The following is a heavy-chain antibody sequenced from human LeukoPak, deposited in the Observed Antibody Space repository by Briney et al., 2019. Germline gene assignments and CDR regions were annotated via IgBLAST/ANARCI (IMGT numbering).Heavy chain of an antibody. V-gene: IGHV4-31*03. Sequence: SQTLSLTCTVSGGSISSGGYYWSWIRQHPGKGLEWIGYIYYSGSTYYNPSLKSRVTISVDTSKNQFSLKLSSVTAADTAVYYCARDRITMVNEDPGEFDYWGQGTLVTASS. J-gene: IGHJ4*02. CDR3: ARDRITMVNEDPGEFDY. CDR1: GGSISSGGYY. CDR2: IYYSGST. D-gene: IGHD3-10*01.